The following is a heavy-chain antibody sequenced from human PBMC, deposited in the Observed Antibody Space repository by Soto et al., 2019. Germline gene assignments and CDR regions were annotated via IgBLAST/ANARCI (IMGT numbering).Heavy chain of an antibody. V-gene: IGHV3-23*01. CDR1: GFTVSTYG. Sequence: EVQLLESGGGLVQPGGPLRLSCAASGFTVSTYGVTWVRQAPGKGLEWVSGFTGVIGTTHYADSVKGRFTITRDNSNNTVYLQMNSLRVEHTAVYYCARWNGYGDYWGRGTLVTVSS. J-gene: IGHJ4*02. CDR2: FTGVIGTT. D-gene: IGHD1-1*01. CDR3: ARWNGYGDY.